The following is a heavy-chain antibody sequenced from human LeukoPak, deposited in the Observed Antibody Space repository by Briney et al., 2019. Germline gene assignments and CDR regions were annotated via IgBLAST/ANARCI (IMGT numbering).Heavy chain of an antibody. CDR3: AKDRRPDYGDYSGAFDI. CDR1: GFTFSSYA. Sequence: GGSLRLSCAASGFTFSSYAMSWVRQAPGKGLEWVSAISGSGGSTYHADSAKGRFTISRDNSKNTLYLQMNSLRAEDTAVYYCAKDRRPDYGDYSGAFDIWGQGTMVTVSS. V-gene: IGHV3-23*01. J-gene: IGHJ3*02. D-gene: IGHD4-17*01. CDR2: ISGSGGST.